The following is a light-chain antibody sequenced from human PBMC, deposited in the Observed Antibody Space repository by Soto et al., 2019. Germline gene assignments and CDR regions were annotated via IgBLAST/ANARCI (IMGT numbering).Light chain of an antibody. CDR3: QQSYSTPRT. J-gene: IGKJ1*01. CDR2: AAS. V-gene: IGKV1-39*01. CDR1: QSISSY. Sequence: DMQITQCPSSLSAPPGHTGHLTFRASQSISSYLNWYQQKPGKVPKLLIYAASSLQSGVPSRFSGSGSGTDFTLTISSLQPEDFATYSCQQSYSTPRTFGKGTKVDIK.